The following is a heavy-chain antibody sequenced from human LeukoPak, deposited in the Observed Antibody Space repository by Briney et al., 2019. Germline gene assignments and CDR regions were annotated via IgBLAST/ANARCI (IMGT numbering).Heavy chain of an antibody. D-gene: IGHD3-22*01. Sequence: GGSLRLSCAASGFIVRNYYLSWVRQAPGKGLEWVSVIYSGGSTYYADSVEGRFTISRDNSKNTLSLQMKSLRAEDTAVYYCARGVGSGYFQYYYYYYMDVWGKGTTVTISS. CDR2: IYSGGST. J-gene: IGHJ6*03. CDR1: GFIVRNYY. V-gene: IGHV3-53*01. CDR3: ARGVGSGYFQYYYYYYMDV.